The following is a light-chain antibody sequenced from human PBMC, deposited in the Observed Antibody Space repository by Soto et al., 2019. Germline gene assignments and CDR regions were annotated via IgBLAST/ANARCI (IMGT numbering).Light chain of an antibody. Sequence: DIQMTQSPSSLSASVGDRVTITCRASQSISSYLNWYQQKPGKAPKLLIYAASSLQSGVPSRFSGSGSGTDFTLTISSLQPEDFATYYCQQSYSTLGTFGQGTKVDNK. J-gene: IGKJ1*01. V-gene: IGKV1-39*01. CDR2: AAS. CDR3: QQSYSTLGT. CDR1: QSISSY.